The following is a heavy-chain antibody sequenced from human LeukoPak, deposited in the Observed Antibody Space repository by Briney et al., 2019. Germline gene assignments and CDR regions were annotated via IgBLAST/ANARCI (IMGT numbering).Heavy chain of an antibody. CDR1: GGSVSGGNYY. V-gene: IGHV4-61*02. Sequence: SETLSLTCTISGGSVSGGNYYWSWIRQPAGKALEWIGRVYGTGNAYYNPSLKSRVTISVEISKNRFSLKLTSVTAADSAVYYCARDDGYCTGGICYSVYFDYWGQGTLVTVSS. CDR3: ARDDGYCTGGICYSVYFDY. J-gene: IGHJ4*02. CDR2: VYGTGNA. D-gene: IGHD2-15*01.